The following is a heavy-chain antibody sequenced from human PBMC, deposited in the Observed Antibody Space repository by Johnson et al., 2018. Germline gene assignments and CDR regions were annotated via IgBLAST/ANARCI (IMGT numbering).Heavy chain of an antibody. CDR3: ARELEMAD. V-gene: IGHV3-33*01. Sequence: QVQLVQSGGGVVQPGRSLRLSCAASGITISYSGMHWVRQAPGKGLEWVAVIWYDGNTKYNADSVKGRFTISRDNSKNTLYLQMNSLRAEDTAIYYCARELEMADWGQGTLVIVSS. CDR2: IWYDGNTK. J-gene: IGHJ4*02. CDR1: GITISYSG. D-gene: IGHD5-24*01.